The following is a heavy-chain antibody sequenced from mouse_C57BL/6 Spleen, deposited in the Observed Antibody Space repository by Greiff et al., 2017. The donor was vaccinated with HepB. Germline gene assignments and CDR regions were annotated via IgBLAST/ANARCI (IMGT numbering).Heavy chain of an antibody. CDR1: GYTFTSYW. J-gene: IGHJ2*01. V-gene: IGHV1-64*01. CDR3: ARGDDYDPFFDY. Sequence: VQLQQSGAELVKPGASVKLSCKASGYTFTSYWMHWVKQRPGQGLEWIGMIHPNSGSTNYNEKFKSKATLTVDKSSSTAYMQLSSLTSEDSAVYYCARGDDYDPFFDYWGQGTTLTVSS. CDR2: IHPNSGST. D-gene: IGHD2-4*01.